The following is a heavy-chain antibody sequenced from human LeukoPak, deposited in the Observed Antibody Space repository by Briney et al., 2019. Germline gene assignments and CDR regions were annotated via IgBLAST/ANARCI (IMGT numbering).Heavy chain of an antibody. Sequence: SVKVSCKASGGTFSSYAISWVRQAPGQGLEWMGRIIPILGIANYAQKFQGRVTITADKSTSTAYMELSSLRSEDTAVFYCARGPLGYCTNGVCSNYYYYGMDVWGQGTTVTVSS. D-gene: IGHD2-8*01. CDR1: GGTFSSYA. CDR3: ARGPLGYCTNGVCSNYYYYGMDV. CDR2: IIPILGIA. V-gene: IGHV1-69*04. J-gene: IGHJ6*02.